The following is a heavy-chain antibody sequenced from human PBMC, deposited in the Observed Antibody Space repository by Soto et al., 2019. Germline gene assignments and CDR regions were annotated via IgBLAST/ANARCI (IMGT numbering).Heavy chain of an antibody. V-gene: IGHV4-59*01. Sequence: PSETLSLTCTVSGGSISSYYCSWIRQPPGKGLEWIGYIYYSGITNYNPSLKSRVTISVDTSKNQFSLKLSSVTAADTDVYYCARGISGIPFFDYGGQGTRVTVSS. CDR1: GGSISSYY. CDR3: ARGISGIPFFDY. CDR2: IYYSGIT. J-gene: IGHJ4*02. D-gene: IGHD3-10*01.